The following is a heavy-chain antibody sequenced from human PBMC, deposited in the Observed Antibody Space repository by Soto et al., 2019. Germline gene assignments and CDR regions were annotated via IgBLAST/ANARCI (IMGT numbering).Heavy chain of an antibody. V-gene: IGHV3-23*01. J-gene: IGHJ4*02. CDR3: ATMVHDY. CDR1: GFTFISYA. Sequence: WGSLRLSCAASGFTFISYAIIWVRHSPGKGLEWVSAISGSGGSTYYADSVKGRFTISRDNSKNTLYLQMNSLRAEDTAVYYCATMVHDYWGQGTLVTVSS. D-gene: IGHD3-10*01. CDR2: ISGSGGST.